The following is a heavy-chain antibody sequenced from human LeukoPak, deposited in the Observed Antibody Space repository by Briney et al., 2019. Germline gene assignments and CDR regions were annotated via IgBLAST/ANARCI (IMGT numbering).Heavy chain of an antibody. Sequence: GGSLRLSCAVSVFTFSSYAMSWVRQAPGKGLEWVSASRGSGGSTYYADSVKGRFTISRDNSKKTLYLQINSLSAEDTAVYYCAKEFFEWAFDIWGQGTMVTVSS. J-gene: IGHJ3*02. CDR1: VFTFSSYA. D-gene: IGHD3-3*01. CDR3: AKEFFEWAFDI. V-gene: IGHV3-23*01. CDR2: SRGSGGST.